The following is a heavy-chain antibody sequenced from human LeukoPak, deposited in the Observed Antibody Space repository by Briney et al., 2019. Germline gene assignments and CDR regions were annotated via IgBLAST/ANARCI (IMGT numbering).Heavy chain of an antibody. V-gene: IGHV1-2*02. D-gene: IGHD1-26*01. CDR1: GYTFTGYY. CDR3: ARDLEVGATVYYFDY. CDR2: INPNSGGT. J-gene: IGHJ4*02. Sequence: ASVKVSCKASGYTFTGYYMHWVRQAPGQGLERMGWINPNSGGTNYAQKFQGRVTMTRDTSISTAYMELSRLRSDDTAVYYCARDLEVGATVYYFDYWGQGTLVTVSS.